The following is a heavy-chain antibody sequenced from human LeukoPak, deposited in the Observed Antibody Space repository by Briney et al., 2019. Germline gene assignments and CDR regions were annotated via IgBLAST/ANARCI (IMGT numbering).Heavy chain of an antibody. CDR2: ISYDGSDK. CDR3: ARGHSGGV. J-gene: IGHJ4*02. CDR1: GFALSTYX. D-gene: IGHD4-23*01. Sequence: PGGSLRLSCXXSGFALSTYXXXXXXXAPXXGREWVAVISYDGSDKYYADSVKGRXXXXXDDPRNTLYLQMNSLTAEDTAVYYCARGHSGGVWGQGTLVTVSS. V-gene: IGHV3-30*03.